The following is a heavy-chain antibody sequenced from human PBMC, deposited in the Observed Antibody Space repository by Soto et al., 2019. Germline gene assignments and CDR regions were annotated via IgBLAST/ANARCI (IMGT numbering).Heavy chain of an antibody. V-gene: IGHV4-61*01. J-gene: IGHJ4*02. D-gene: IGHD3-3*01. CDR1: SGSFKSGSYS. CDR3: ARDFAYFDS. Sequence: QVQLQESGPGLVKPSETLSLTCTVSSGSFKSGSYSWSWIRQPPGKGLEWIGYVYHTGRTSYNPSLKSRVSISMDTSKNQFSLNLDSVTAADTAVYFCARDFAYFDSWGQGTLVTVSS. CDR2: VYHTGRT.